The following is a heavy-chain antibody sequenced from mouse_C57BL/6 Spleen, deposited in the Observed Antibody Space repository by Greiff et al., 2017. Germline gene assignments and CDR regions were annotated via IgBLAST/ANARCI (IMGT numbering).Heavy chain of an antibody. J-gene: IGHJ1*03. CDR1: GFTFSDYG. CDR2: ISSGSSTI. D-gene: IGHD2-4*01. Sequence: EVQGVESGGGLVKPGGSLKLSCAASGFTFSDYGMHWVRQAPEKGLEWVAYISSGSSTIYYADTVKGRFTISRDNAKNTLFLHMTSLRSEDTAMYYCARWNYYDYDSWYFDVWGTGTTVTVSS. V-gene: IGHV5-17*01. CDR3: ARWNYYDYDSWYFDV.